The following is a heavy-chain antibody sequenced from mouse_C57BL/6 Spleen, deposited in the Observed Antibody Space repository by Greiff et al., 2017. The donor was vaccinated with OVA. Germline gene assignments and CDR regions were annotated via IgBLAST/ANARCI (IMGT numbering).Heavy chain of an antibody. CDR2: IYPGDGDT. D-gene: IGHD1-1*01. Sequence: VQLQQSGPELVKPGASVKISCKASGYAFSSSWMNWVKQRPGKGLEWIGRIYPGDGDTNYNGKFKGKATLTADKSSSTAYMQLSSLTSEDSAVYFCARSPITTVVAHYAMDYWGQGTSVTVSS. J-gene: IGHJ4*01. V-gene: IGHV1-82*01. CDR1: GYAFSSSW. CDR3: ARSPITTVVAHYAMDY.